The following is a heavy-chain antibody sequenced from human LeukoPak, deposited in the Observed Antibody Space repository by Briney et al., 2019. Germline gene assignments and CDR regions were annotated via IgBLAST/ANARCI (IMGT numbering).Heavy chain of an antibody. D-gene: IGHD1-1*01. V-gene: IGHV3-33*06. CDR3: AKDTAGPLSVNWFDP. CDR2: IWYDGSNK. CDR1: GFTFSSYG. Sequence: GGSLRLSCAASGFTFSSYGMHWVRQAPGKGLEWAAVIWYDGSNKYYADSVKGRFTISRDNSKNTLYLQMNSLRAEDTAVYYCAKDTAGPLSVNWFDPWGQGTLVTVSS. J-gene: IGHJ5*02.